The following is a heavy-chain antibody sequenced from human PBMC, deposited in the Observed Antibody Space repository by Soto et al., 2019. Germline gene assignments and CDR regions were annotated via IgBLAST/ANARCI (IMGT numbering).Heavy chain of an antibody. D-gene: IGHD1-20*01. CDR1: GFSLTSPGMC. V-gene: IGHV2-70*13. J-gene: IGHJ6*02. Sequence: SGPTLVNPTETLTLTCTFSGFSLTSPGMCVSWICQPPGKALEWLALIERDDDDKYYSTSLKTRLTISKDTRKNQVVLTMANMDPADTGTYYCARSIRGPRRLNGMDVWGQGTTVTVSS. CDR3: ARSIRGPRRLNGMDV. CDR2: IERDDDDK.